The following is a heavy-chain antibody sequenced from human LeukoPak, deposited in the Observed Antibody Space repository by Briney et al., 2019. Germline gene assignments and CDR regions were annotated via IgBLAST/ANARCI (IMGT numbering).Heavy chain of an antibody. V-gene: IGHV3-30*04. CDR3: ASARITMIVVVNTTSDDY. D-gene: IGHD3-22*01. CDR1: GFTFSSYA. J-gene: IGHJ4*02. CDR2: ISYDGSNK. Sequence: GRSLRLSCAASGFTFSSYAMHWVRQVPGKGLEWVAVISYDGSNKYYADSVKGRFTISRDNSKNTLYLQMNSLRAEDTAVYYCASARITMIVVVNTTSDDYWGQGTLVTVSS.